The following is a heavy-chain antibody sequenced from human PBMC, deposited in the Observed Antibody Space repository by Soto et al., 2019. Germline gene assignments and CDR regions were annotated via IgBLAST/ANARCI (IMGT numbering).Heavy chain of an antibody. D-gene: IGHD3-10*01. CDR2: IIPIFGTA. Sequence: GASVKVSCKASGGTFSSYATSWVRQAPGQGLEWMGGIIPIFGTANYAQKFQGRVTITADESTSTAYMELSSLRSEDTAVYYCARALDGSGSNNWFDPWGQGTQVTVSS. CDR1: GGTFSSYA. V-gene: IGHV1-69*13. J-gene: IGHJ5*02. CDR3: ARALDGSGSNNWFDP.